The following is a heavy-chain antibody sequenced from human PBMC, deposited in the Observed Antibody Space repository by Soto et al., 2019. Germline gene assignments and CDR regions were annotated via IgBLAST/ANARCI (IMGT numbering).Heavy chain of an antibody. D-gene: IGHD1-26*01. V-gene: IGHV3-11*01. CDR2: ISSGGRDI. CDR3: ARLGSLGHPYYYAVDV. CDR1: NFIFSAYS. Sequence: QVLLVESGGGLFRPGGSLGFSCSPSNFIFSAYSRSWFPQLPGKGRGGVSYISSGGRDIYYADSMEGRVSISRDNSKNSLYLQMNSLRAEDTAVYYCARLGSLGHPYYYAVDVWGQGTTVTVSS. J-gene: IGHJ6*02.